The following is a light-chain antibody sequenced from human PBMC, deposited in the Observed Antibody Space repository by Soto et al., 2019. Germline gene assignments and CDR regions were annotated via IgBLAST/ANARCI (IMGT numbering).Light chain of an antibody. V-gene: IGKV3-20*01. CDR3: QHYASSPYT. CDR2: GPS. J-gene: IGKJ2*01. CDR1: QSVSSTY. Sequence: ELVLTQSPGTLSLSPGDRATLSCRASQSVSSTYLAWYQQKPGQAPRLLMYGPSSRATGIPDRFSGSGSGTDFTLTISRLEPEDFAVYFCQHYASSPYTFGQGTKLEIK.